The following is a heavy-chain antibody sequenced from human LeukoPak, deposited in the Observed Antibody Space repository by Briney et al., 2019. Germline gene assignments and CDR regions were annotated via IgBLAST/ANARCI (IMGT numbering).Heavy chain of an antibody. D-gene: IGHD2-2*01. Sequence: SETLSLTCTVSGGSISSYYWSWIRQPPGKGLEWIGYIYYSGSTNYNPSLKSRVTISVDTSKNQFSLKLSSVTAADTAVYYCARRIVVVPAAHSYNWFDPWGQGTLVTVSS. CDR1: GGSISSYY. CDR3: ARRIVVVPAAHSYNWFDP. CDR2: IYYSGST. J-gene: IGHJ5*02. V-gene: IGHV4-59*08.